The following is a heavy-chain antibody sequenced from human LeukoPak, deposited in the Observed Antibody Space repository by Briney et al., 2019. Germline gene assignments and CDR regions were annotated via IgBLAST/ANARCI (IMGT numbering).Heavy chain of an antibody. D-gene: IGHD5-18*01. Sequence: SETLSLTCTVSGGSISSSNAYWGWIRQPPGKGLEWIGSIYYSKNTYYNPSLKSRVTISADTSKNQFSLTLGSVSAADTAVYYCASPRGFSYGYFDNWGQGTLVTVSS. CDR1: GGSISSSNAY. CDR2: IYYSKNT. J-gene: IGHJ4*02. CDR3: ASPRGFSYGYFDN. V-gene: IGHV4-39*01.